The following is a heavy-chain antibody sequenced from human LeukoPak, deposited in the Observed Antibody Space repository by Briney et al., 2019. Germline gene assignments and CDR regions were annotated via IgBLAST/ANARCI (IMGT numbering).Heavy chain of an antibody. J-gene: IGHJ6*03. D-gene: IGHD2-15*01. CDR3: ASNYCGGGSCYSVYRRNYYRAV. CDR1: GGSISSSSYY. CDR2: IYYSGST. Sequence: PSETLSLTCTVSGGSISSSSYYWGWIRQPPGKGLEWIGSIYYSGSTYYNPSLKSRVTISVDTSKNQFSLKLSSVTAADTAVYYCASNYCGGGSCYSVYRRNYYRAVGGKGPTAPVPS. V-gene: IGHV4-39*01.